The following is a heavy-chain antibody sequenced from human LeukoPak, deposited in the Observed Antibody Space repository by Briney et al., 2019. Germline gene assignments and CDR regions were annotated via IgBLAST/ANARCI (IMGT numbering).Heavy chain of an antibody. D-gene: IGHD6-19*01. J-gene: IGHJ4*02. V-gene: IGHV3-48*03. CDR1: GFTFSSYE. CDR3: ARETIAVGRGFDY. CDR2: ISSRGRAI. Sequence: PGGSLRLSCAGSGFTFSSYEMNWVRQAPGQGLEWVSYISSRGRAIYYTESVKGRFTISRDNAKNSLYLQMNSLRAEDTAVYYCARETIAVGRGFDYWGQGILVTVSS.